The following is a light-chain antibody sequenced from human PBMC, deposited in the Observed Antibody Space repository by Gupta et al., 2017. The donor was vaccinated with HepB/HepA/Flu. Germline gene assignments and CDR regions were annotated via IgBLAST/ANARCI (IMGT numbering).Light chain of an antibody. V-gene: IGKV1-39*01. CDR2: AAS. Sequence: DIQMTQSPSSLSASVGDRVTITCRASQSISNFLNWFQQKPGKAPNLLIFAASSLQSGVPSRFSGSGSGTDFTLTISRLQPEDFATYYCQQRDSTPKTFGQGTRVEIK. CDR3: QQRDSTPKT. CDR1: QSISNF. J-gene: IGKJ1*01.